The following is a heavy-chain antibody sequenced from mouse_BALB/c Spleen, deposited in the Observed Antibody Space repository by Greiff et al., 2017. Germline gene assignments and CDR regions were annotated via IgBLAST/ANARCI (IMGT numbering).Heavy chain of an antibody. CDR1: GFTFSSFG. V-gene: IGHV5-17*02. CDR3: ARGGYDYDPYYFDY. J-gene: IGHJ2*01. D-gene: IGHD2-4*01. Sequence: EVKLVESGGGLVQPGGSRKLSCAASGFTFSSFGMHWVRQAPEKGLEWVAYISSGSSTIYYADTVKGRFTISRDNPKNTLFLQMTSLRSEDTAMYYCARGGYDYDPYYFDYWGQGTTLTVSS. CDR2: ISSGSSTI.